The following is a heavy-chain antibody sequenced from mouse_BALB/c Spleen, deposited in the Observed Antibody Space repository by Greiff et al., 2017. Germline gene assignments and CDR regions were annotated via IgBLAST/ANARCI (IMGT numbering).Heavy chain of an antibody. CDR2: ISSGGSYT. D-gene: IGHD3-2*01. CDR3: ATDSSGYVGYAMDY. CDR1: GFTFSSYA. V-gene: IGHV5-9-4*01. J-gene: IGHJ4*01. Sequence: EVMLVESGGGLVKPGGSLKLSCAASGFTFSSYAMSWVRQSPEKRLEWVAEISSGGSYTYYPDTVTGRFTISRDNAKNTLYLEMSSLRSEDTAMYYCATDSSGYVGYAMDYWGQGTSVTVSS.